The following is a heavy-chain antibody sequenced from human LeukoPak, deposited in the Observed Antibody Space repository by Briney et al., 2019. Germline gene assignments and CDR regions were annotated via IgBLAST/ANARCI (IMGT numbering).Heavy chain of an antibody. Sequence: PGGSLRLSCAASGFTFSSYGMHWVRQAPGKGLEWVAVISYDGSNKYYADSVKGQFTISRDNSKNTLYLQMNSLRAEDTAVYYCARERYFDYWGQGTLVTVSS. CDR1: GFTFSSYG. CDR3: ARERYFDY. J-gene: IGHJ4*02. CDR2: ISYDGSNK. V-gene: IGHV3-30*03.